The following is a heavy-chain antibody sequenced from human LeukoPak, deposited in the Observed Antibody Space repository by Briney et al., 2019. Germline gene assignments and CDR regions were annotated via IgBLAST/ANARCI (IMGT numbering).Heavy chain of an antibody. D-gene: IGHD3-10*01. Sequence: GGSLRLSCAASGFTFSSYSMNWVRQAPGKGLEWVSSISSSSSYIYYADSVKGRFTISRDNAKNSLYLQMNSLRAEDTAVYYSARDRDAPGVTMVRGVIRPPGYYGMDVWGKGTTVTVSS. CDR3: ARDRDAPGVTMVRGVIRPPGYYGMDV. CDR1: GFTFSSYS. CDR2: ISSSSSYI. J-gene: IGHJ6*04. V-gene: IGHV3-21*01.